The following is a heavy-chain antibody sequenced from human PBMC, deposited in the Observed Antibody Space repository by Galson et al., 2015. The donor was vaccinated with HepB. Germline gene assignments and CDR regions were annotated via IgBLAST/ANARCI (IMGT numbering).Heavy chain of an antibody. Sequence: SVKVSCKAFGGTFLNSSVNWVRQAPGQGLEWMGVIIPIFGTPNYAQKFRGRVTITADKSSTTAYMELRSLRSDDTGVYYCARGPPHYDFWGPYYMDVWGKGTTVTVSS. CDR2: IIPIFGTP. J-gene: IGHJ6*03. V-gene: IGHV1-69*06. CDR3: ARGPPHYDFWGPYYMDV. D-gene: IGHD3-3*01. CDR1: GGTFLNSS.